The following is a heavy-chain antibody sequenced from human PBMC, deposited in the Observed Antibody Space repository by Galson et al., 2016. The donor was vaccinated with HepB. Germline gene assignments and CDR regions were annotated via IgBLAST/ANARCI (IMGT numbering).Heavy chain of an antibody. Sequence: SLRLSCAASGFTFSSYAMHWVRQAPGKGLEWVAVISFDGSNQHYADSVKGRFTISRDDSQNTLYLQMGSLRADDTAVYYCARAASYGDYVGASGDAFDIWG. CDR3: ARAASYGDYVGASGDAFDI. J-gene: IGHJ3*02. D-gene: IGHD4-17*01. V-gene: IGHV3-30*04. CDR2: ISFDGSNQ. CDR1: GFTFSSYA.